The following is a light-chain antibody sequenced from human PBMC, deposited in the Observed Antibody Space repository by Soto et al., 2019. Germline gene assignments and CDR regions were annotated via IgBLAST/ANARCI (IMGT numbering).Light chain of an antibody. Sequence: DIQMTQSPSTLSASFGDRVTITCGASQSISSWLAWYQQKPGRAPKHLIYDSSSLESGVPSRFRGSGSGTELRPTISPMQPDDFGTYYCQQYDSSSVTFGQGTRVEIK. V-gene: IGKV1-5*01. J-gene: IGKJ5*01. CDR2: DSS. CDR3: QQYDSSSVT. CDR1: QSISSW.